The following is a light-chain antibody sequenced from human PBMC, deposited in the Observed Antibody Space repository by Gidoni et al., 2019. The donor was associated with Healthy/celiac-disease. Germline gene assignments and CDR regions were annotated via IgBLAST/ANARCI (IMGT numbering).Light chain of an antibody. Sequence: DIVMTQSPATLSVSPGERATLSCRASQSVSSNLAWYQQKPGQAPRLLIYGASTRATGIPARFSGSGSGTEFTLTISSLQSEDCAVYYCQQYNNWPLTVGGGTKVEIK. CDR3: QQYNNWPLT. V-gene: IGKV3-15*01. CDR1: QSVSSN. CDR2: GAS. J-gene: IGKJ4*01.